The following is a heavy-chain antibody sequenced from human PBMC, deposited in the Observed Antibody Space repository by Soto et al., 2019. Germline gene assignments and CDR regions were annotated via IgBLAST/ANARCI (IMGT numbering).Heavy chain of an antibody. V-gene: IGHV3-66*01. Sequence: PGGSLRLSCAASGFTVSSNYMSWVRQAPGKGLEWVSVIYSGGSTYYADSVKGRFTISRDNSKNTLYLQMNSLRAEDTAVYYCAREEGYCNGGPCYRGAFDIWGQGTRVT. CDR2: IYSGGST. CDR3: AREEGYCNGGPCYRGAFDI. J-gene: IGHJ3*02. D-gene: IGHD2-15*01. CDR1: GFTVSSNY.